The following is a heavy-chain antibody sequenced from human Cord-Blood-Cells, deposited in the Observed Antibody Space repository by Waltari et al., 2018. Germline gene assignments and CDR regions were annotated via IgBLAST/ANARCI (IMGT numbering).Heavy chain of an antibody. Sequence: QVQLVQSGAEVTKPGASVKVYCKASGNTFTSYAMHWVRQAPGQRLEWMGWINAGNGNTKYSQKFQGRVTITRDTSASTAYMELSSLRSEDTAVYYCARPPTGEDAFDIWGQGTMVTVSS. CDR2: INAGNGNT. CDR1: GNTFTSYA. D-gene: IGHD7-27*01. V-gene: IGHV1-3*01. J-gene: IGHJ3*02. CDR3: ARPPTGEDAFDI.